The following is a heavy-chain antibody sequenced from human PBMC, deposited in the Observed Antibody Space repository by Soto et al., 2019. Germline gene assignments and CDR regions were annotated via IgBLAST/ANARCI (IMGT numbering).Heavy chain of an antibody. CDR1: GCTFSSYA. Sequence: ASVKVSCKASGCTFSSYAISWVRQAPGQGLEWMGGIIPIFGTANYAQKFQGRVTITADESTSTAYMELSSLRSEDTAVYYCAIRDVDTAQGPNDYWGQGTLVTVSS. V-gene: IGHV1-69*13. CDR2: IIPIFGTA. J-gene: IGHJ4*02. CDR3: AIRDVDTAQGPNDY. D-gene: IGHD5-18*01.